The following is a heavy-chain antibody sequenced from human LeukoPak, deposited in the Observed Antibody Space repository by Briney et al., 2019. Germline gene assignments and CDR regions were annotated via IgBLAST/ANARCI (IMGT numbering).Heavy chain of an antibody. V-gene: IGHV1-69*13. CDR1: GGTFSSYA. J-gene: IGHJ4*02. CDR3: ARSEQLVAYYFDY. Sequence: GASVKVSCTASGGTFSSYAISWVRQAPGQGLEWMGGIIPIFGAANYAQKFQGRVTITADESTSTAYMELSSLRSEDTAVYYCARSEQLVAYYFDYWGQGTLVTVSS. CDR2: IIPIFGAA. D-gene: IGHD6-6*01.